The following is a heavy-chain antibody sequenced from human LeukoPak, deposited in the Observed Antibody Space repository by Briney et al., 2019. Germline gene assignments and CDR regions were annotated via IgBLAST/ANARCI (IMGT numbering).Heavy chain of an antibody. J-gene: IGHJ6*02. D-gene: IGHD1-26*01. Sequence: SETLSLTCTVSGGSISSGGYYWSWIRQHPGKGLEWIGYIYYSGSTNNNPSLKSRVTISVDTSKNQISLKLSSVTAADTAVYYCARGMEGGVYNHAMDVWGQGTTVTVSS. CDR1: GGSISSGGYY. CDR2: IYYSGST. V-gene: IGHV4-61*08. CDR3: ARGMEGGVYNHAMDV.